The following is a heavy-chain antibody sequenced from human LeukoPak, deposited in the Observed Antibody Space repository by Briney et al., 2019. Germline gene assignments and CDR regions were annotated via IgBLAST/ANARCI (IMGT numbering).Heavy chain of an antibody. Sequence: GGSLRLSCAASGFTFSNYGMRWVRQAPGKGLEWVGVIWYDGSKKYYTDSVKGQFTISRDNFKTTLYLQMNSLRAEDTAVYYCARDYGRYWYFDVWGRGTLVTVSS. J-gene: IGHJ2*01. CDR1: GFTFSNYG. CDR3: ARDYGRYWYFDV. D-gene: IGHD4-17*01. V-gene: IGHV3-33*01. CDR2: IWYDGSKK.